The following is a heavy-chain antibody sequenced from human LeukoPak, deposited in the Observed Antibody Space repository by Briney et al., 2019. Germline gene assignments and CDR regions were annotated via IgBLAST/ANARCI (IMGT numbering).Heavy chain of an antibody. CDR3: ARVGYSYVINDWSRTGLGAYPTKYYYHMDV. J-gene: IGHJ6*03. Sequence: SETLSLTCACYRGTFIGYYWRWLRQPPGKELAGIGEINHSGSTNYNPSIQSRVTISGDTSKNQFSLKLSSVTAADTAVYFCARVGYSYVINDWSRTGLGAYPTKYYYHMDVWGKGTTVTVSS. V-gene: IGHV4-34*01. D-gene: IGHD5-18*01. CDR2: INHSGST. CDR1: RGTFIGYY.